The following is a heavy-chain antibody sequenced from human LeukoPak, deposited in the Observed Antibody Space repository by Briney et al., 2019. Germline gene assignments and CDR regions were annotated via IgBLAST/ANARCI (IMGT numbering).Heavy chain of an antibody. CDR1: GGSISSGGYY. V-gene: IGHV4-31*03. J-gene: IGHJ5*02. Sequence: SQTLSLTCTVSGGSISSGGYYWSWIRQHPGKGLEWIGYFYYSGSTYYNPSLKSRVTISVDTSKNQFSLKLRSVTAADTAVYYCARGEVRFLEWQRNWFDPWGQGTLVTVSS. CDR2: FYYSGST. CDR3: ARGEVRFLEWQRNWFDP. D-gene: IGHD3-3*01.